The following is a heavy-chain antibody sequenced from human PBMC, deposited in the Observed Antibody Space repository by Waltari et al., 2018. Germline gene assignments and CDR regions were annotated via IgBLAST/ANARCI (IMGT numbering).Heavy chain of an antibody. Sequence: QVQLVQSGAEVKKPGSSVKVSCKASGGTFSSYAISWVRPAPGQGLEWMGGIIPIFGTANYAQKFQGRVTITADESTSTAYMELSSLRSEDTAVYYCAGRDCSSTSCLPGDDFDIWGQGTMVTVSS. J-gene: IGHJ3*02. CDR1: GGTFSSYA. CDR3: AGRDCSSTSCLPGDDFDI. D-gene: IGHD2-2*01. V-gene: IGHV1-69*12. CDR2: IIPIFGTA.